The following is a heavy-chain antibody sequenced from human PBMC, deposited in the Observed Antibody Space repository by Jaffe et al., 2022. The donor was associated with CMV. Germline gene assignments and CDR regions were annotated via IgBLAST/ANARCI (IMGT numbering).Heavy chain of an antibody. CDR3: AKDPLEWLFDYGMDV. Sequence: QVQLVESGGGVVQPGRSLRLSCAASGFSFSTYGMHWVRQAPGKGLEWVAVISYDGSNTYYADSVKGRFTISRDNSKNTLYLQMNSLRAEDTAVYYCAKDPLEWLFDYGMDVWGQGTTVTVSS. D-gene: IGHD3-3*01. CDR2: ISYDGSNT. CDR1: GFSFSTYG. J-gene: IGHJ6*02. V-gene: IGHV3-30*18.